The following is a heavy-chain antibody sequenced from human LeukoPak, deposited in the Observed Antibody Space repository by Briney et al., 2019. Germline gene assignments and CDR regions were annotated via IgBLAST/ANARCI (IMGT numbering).Heavy chain of an antibody. J-gene: IGHJ4*02. Sequence: GGSLRLSCAASGFTFSSYWMHWVRQAPAKGLVWVSRINSDGSSTSYADSVKGRFTISRDNAKNTLYLQMNSLRAEDTAVYYCARDLPDEKDLDYWGQGTLVTVSS. D-gene: IGHD5-24*01. CDR3: ARDLPDEKDLDY. CDR1: GFTFSSYW. V-gene: IGHV3-74*01. CDR2: INSDGSST.